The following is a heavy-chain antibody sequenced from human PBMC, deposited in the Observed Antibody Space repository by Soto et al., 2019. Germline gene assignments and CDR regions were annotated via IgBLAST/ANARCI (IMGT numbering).Heavy chain of an antibody. J-gene: IGHJ5*02. CDR1: GFSLSTTGVT. CDR3: AHSHFEILTGPFDP. D-gene: IGHD3-9*01. CDR2: MYWHDDK. V-gene: IGHV2-5*01. Sequence: SGPTRHPPQSLTLTRPFSGFSLSTTGVTEGWVRQPPGKALEWRALMYWHDDKRYNPSLRSRLTIAKDTYNNRVVLTLANVGSVDTATYCCAHSHFEILTGPFDPWGRGTLVTVSS.